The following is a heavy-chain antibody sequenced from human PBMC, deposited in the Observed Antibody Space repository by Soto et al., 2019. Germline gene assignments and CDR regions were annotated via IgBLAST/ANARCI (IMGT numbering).Heavy chain of an antibody. CDR2: ISYDGSNK. J-gene: IGHJ6*02. CDR1: GFTFSSYA. CDR3: IPDTVTTGRDYYYYYGMDV. V-gene: IGHV3-30-3*01. D-gene: IGHD4-4*01. Sequence: QVQLVESGGGVVQPGRSLRLSCAASGFTFSSYAMHWVRQAPGKGLEWVAVISYDGSNKYYADSVKGRFTISRDNSKNTLYLQMNSLRAEDTAVYYCIPDTVTTGRDYYYYYGMDVWGQGTTVTVSS.